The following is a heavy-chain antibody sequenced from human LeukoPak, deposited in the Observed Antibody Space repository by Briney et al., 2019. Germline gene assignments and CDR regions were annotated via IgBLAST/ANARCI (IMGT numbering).Heavy chain of an antibody. CDR1: GYTFTSYY. CDR2: INPSGGST. V-gene: IGHV1-46*01. Sequence: ASVKVSCKASGYTFTSYYMHWVRQAPGQGLEWMGVINPSGGSTSYAQEFQGRVTMTRDMSTSTVYMELSSLRSEDTAVYYCAKLPQRRRSRIGCSSTSCQIDAFDIWGQGTMVTVSS. CDR3: AKLPQRRRSRIGCSSTSCQIDAFDI. J-gene: IGHJ3*02. D-gene: IGHD2-2*01.